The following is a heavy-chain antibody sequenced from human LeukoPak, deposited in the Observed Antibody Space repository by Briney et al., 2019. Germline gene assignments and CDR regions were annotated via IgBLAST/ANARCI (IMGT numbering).Heavy chain of an antibody. D-gene: IGHD3-10*02. CDR1: GFTFSSYS. Sequence: GGSLRLSCAASGFTFSSYSMNWVRQAPGKGLEWVSSISSSSSYIYYADSVKGRFTISRDNAKNSLYLRMNSLRAEDTAVYYCAKDRTMFSGDDAFDIWGQGTMVTVSS. CDR2: ISSSSSYI. J-gene: IGHJ3*02. V-gene: IGHV3-21*01. CDR3: AKDRTMFSGDDAFDI.